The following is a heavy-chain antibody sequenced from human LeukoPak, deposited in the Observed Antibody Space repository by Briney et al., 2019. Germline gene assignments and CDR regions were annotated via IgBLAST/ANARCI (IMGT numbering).Heavy chain of an antibody. CDR2: INTNTGNP. Sequence: ASVKVSCKASGYSFTGSAMNWVRQAPGQGLEWMGWINTNTGNPTYAQGFTGRFVFSLDTSVSTAYIQISSLKTEDTAVYFCARSQTYGEHPPFDYWGQGTLVTVSS. CDR1: GYSFTGSA. D-gene: IGHD4-17*01. V-gene: IGHV7-4-1*02. CDR3: ARSQTYGEHPPFDY. J-gene: IGHJ4*02.